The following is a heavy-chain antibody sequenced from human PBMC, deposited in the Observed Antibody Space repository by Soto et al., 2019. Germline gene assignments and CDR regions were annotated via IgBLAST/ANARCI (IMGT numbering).Heavy chain of an antibody. D-gene: IGHD3-10*01. J-gene: IGHJ4*02. CDR1: GITFSDYW. Sequence: PGGSLRLSCEASGITFSDYWISRVCQAQGKGLEWVANIKEDGSEKYYVDSVKGRFTISRDNAKNSLYMQMNSLRAEDTAVYYCARDYNREFDYWGQGTPVTVSS. CDR2: IKEDGSEK. CDR3: ARDYNREFDY. V-gene: IGHV3-7*05.